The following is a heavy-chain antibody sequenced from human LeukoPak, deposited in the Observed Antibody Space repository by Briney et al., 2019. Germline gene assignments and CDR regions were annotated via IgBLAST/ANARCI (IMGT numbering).Heavy chain of an antibody. D-gene: IGHD1-26*01. CDR1: GFTVSSNY. Sequence: GGSLRLSCAASGFTVSSNYMSWVRQAPGKGLDGASVFFAGGSTYYADSVKGRFTISRDNSKNTLYLQMNSLRAEDTAVYYCARDQGGTRGASYYYYYGMDVWGQGTTVTVSS. CDR2: FFAGGST. V-gene: IGHV3-66*01. J-gene: IGHJ6*02. CDR3: ARDQGGTRGASYYYYYGMDV.